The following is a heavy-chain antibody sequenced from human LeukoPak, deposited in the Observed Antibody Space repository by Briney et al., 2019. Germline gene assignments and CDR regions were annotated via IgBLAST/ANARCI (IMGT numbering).Heavy chain of an antibody. CDR1: GFSFKTYD. D-gene: IGHD2-21*01. Sequence: PGGSLRLSCAASGFSFKTYDVSWVRQAPGKGLEWVSTISGSGGSTNYADSVKGRFTISRDNSKNTLYLQMNSLRAEDTAIYYCAKGPGKLVVVVSTFDYWGQGTLVTVSA. CDR3: AKGPGKLVVVVSTFDY. J-gene: IGHJ4*02. V-gene: IGHV3-23*01. CDR2: ISGSGGST.